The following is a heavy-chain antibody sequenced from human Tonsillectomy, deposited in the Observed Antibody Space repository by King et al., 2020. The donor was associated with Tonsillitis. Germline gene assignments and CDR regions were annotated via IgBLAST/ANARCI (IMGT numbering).Heavy chain of an antibody. CDR3: ARDEGPVAYCGGDCSYWFDP. J-gene: IGHJ5*02. CDR1: GGTFSSYA. V-gene: IGHV1-69*01. CDR2: IIPIFGTA. Sequence: VQLVESGAEVKKPGSSVKVSCKASGGTFSSYAISWVRQAPGQGLEWMGGIIPIFGTANYAQKFQGRVTITADESTSTAYMELSSLRSEDTAVYYCARDEGPVAYCGGDCSYWFDPWGQGTLVTVSS. D-gene: IGHD2-21*02.